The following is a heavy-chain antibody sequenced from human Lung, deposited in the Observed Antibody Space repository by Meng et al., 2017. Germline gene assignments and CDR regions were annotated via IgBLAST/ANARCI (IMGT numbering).Heavy chain of an antibody. Sequence: VHLQGPGPGLAKPSGALSLTCAPSGDSISSDNWCSWVRQPPGKGLEWIGEIYHSGSTNYNPSLKSRITISVDKPKNQFSLTLSSVTAADTAVYYCTKNDFYCLGYWGQGTLVTVSS. CDR1: GDSISSDNW. D-gene: IGHD2-21*01. CDR2: IYHSGST. J-gene: IGHJ4*02. V-gene: IGHV4-4*02. CDR3: TKNDFYCLGY.